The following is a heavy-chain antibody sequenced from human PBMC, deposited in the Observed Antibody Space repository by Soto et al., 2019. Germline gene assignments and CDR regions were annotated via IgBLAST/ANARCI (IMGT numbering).Heavy chain of an antibody. CDR2: INSDGSST. V-gene: IGHV3-74*01. CDR3: ARDRRDSSGWYWEVRFDP. D-gene: IGHD6-19*01. CDR1: GFTFSSYW. J-gene: IGHJ5*02. Sequence: GGSLRLSCAASGFTFSSYWMHWVRQAPGKGLVWVSRINSDGSSTSYADSVKGRFTISRDNAKNTLYLQMNSLRAEDTAVYYCARDRRDSSGWYWEVRFDPWGQGTLVIVSS.